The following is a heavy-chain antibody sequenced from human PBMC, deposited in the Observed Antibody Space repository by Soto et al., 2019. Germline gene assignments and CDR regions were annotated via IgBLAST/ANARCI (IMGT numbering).Heavy chain of an antibody. CDR2: IIPIFGTA. D-gene: IGHD3-22*01. CDR3: TSGYYYDSSGYPALFFDY. CDR1: GGTFSSYA. J-gene: IGHJ4*02. V-gene: IGHV1-69*13. Sequence: SVKVSCKASGGTFSSYAISWVRQAPGQGLEWMGGIIPIFGTANYAQKFRGRVTITADESTSTAYMELSSLRSEDTAVYYCTSGYYYDSSGYPALFFDYWGQGTLVTVSS.